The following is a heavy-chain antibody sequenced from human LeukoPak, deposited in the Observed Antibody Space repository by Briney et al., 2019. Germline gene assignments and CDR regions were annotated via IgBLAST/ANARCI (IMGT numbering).Heavy chain of an antibody. Sequence: SETLSLTCTVSGGSISSSSYYWGWIRQPPGKGLEWIGYIYYSGSTNYNPSLKSRVTISVDTSKNQFSLKLSSVTAADTAVYYCARVRASVRYYFDYWGQGTLVTVSS. CDR3: ARVRASVRYYFDY. J-gene: IGHJ4*02. CDR2: IYYSGST. D-gene: IGHD3-10*01. CDR1: GGSISSSSYY. V-gene: IGHV4-61*05.